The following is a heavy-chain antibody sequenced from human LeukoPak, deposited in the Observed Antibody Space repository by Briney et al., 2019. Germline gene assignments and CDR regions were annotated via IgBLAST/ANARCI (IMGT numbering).Heavy chain of an antibody. Sequence: ASVSVSCKPFGYTFTGYYLHWVRQAPGQAQEWMGWINPNTGATIYAQTFQGRVTLSRDTSISTAYMELTGLRSDDAAVYYCARDRVGSGWPRPWYFEFWGQGTLVTVSS. J-gene: IGHJ4*02. CDR3: ARDRVGSGWPRPWYFEF. D-gene: IGHD6-19*01. CDR2: INPNTGAT. V-gene: IGHV1-2*02. CDR1: GYTFTGYY.